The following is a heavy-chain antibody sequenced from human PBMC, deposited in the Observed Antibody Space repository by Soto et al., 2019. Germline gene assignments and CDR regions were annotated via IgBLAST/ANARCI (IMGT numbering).Heavy chain of an antibody. CDR3: AKGDWNDVDDY. V-gene: IGHV3-23*01. Sequence: EVQLLESGGGLVQPGVSLRLSCAASGFTVSSYAMSWVRQAPGKGLEWVSDISGSGGSTYDADSVKGRFTISRDNSKNTLYLQMNSLRAEDTAVYYCAKGDWNDVDDYWGQVTLVTVSS. D-gene: IGHD1-1*01. J-gene: IGHJ4*02. CDR1: GFTVSSYA. CDR2: ISGSGGST.